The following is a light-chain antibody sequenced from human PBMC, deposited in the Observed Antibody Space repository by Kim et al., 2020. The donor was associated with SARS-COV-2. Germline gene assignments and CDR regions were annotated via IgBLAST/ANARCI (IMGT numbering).Light chain of an antibody. Sequence: QSALTQPPSASGSPGQSVTISCTGTSSDVGGYNYVSWYQQHPGKAPKRMIYDVSKRPSGVPDRFSGSKSGNTASLTVSGLQAEDEADYYCSSYADSNRCVFGGGTKLTVL. V-gene: IGLV2-8*01. CDR3: SSYADSNRCV. CDR2: DVS. CDR1: SSDVGGYNY. J-gene: IGLJ3*02.